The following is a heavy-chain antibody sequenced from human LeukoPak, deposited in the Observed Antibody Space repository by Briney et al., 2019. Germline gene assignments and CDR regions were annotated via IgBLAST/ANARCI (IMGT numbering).Heavy chain of an antibody. J-gene: IGHJ5*02. CDR3: AKLGTSSPSES. CDR1: GFTFNSHP. D-gene: IGHD7-27*01. Sequence: GGSLRLSCAASGFTFNSHPMTLIRQAPGKGLEWVSATGASGSSTYYTDSVKGRFTISRDNSKDTLYLQMNSLRVEDTAIYYCAKLGTSSPSESWGQGTQVTVSS. CDR2: TGASGSST. V-gene: IGHV3-23*01.